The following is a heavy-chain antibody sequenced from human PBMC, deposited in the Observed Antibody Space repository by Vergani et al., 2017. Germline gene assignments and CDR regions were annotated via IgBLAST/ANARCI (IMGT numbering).Heavy chain of an antibody. CDR2: IIPMFSTA. Sequence: QVQLVQSGAEVKKPGSSVKVSCKASGGTFSSYAISWVRQAPGQGLEWMGRIIPMFSTANYAQKFQGRVTITAYESTSTAYMELSSLRSEDTAVYYCAGRASYYYDSSGYYYEGWFDPWGQGTLVTVSS. D-gene: IGHD3-22*01. V-gene: IGHV1-69*13. J-gene: IGHJ5*02. CDR3: AGRASYYYDSSGYYYEGWFDP. CDR1: GGTFSSYA.